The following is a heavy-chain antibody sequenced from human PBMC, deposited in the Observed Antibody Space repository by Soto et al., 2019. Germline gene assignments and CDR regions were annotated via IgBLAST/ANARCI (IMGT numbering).Heavy chain of an antibody. Sequence: SVKVSCKASGCTFSSYAISWVRQAPGQGLEWMGGIIPIFGTANYAQKFQGRVTITADESTSTAYMELSSLRSEDTAVYYCARAPRDYVINWFDPWGQGTLVTVSS. V-gene: IGHV1-69*13. J-gene: IGHJ5*02. CDR2: IIPIFGTA. CDR1: GCTFSSYA. D-gene: IGHD4-17*01. CDR3: ARAPRDYVINWFDP.